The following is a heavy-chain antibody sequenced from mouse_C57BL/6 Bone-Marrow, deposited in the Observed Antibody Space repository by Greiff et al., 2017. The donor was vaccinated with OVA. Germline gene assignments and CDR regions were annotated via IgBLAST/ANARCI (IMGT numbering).Heavy chain of an antibody. Sequence: QVQLKESGPGLVQPSQSLSITCTVSGFSLTSYGVHWVRQSPGKGLEWLGVIWRGGSTDYNAAFMSRLSITKDNSKSQVFFKMNSLQADDTAIYYCAKVYGYYPFYYAMDYWGQGTSVTVSS. J-gene: IGHJ4*01. D-gene: IGHD2-3*01. V-gene: IGHV2-5*01. CDR3: AKVYGYYPFYYAMDY. CDR2: IWRGGST. CDR1: GFSLTSYG.